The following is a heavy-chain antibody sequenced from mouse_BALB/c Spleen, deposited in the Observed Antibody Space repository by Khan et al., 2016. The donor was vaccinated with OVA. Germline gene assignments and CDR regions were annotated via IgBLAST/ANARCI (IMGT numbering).Heavy chain of an antibody. V-gene: IGHV1S132*01. CDR2: IFPGTGTT. CDR3: ARGYFGNYEFAY. J-gene: IGHJ3*01. D-gene: IGHD2-1*01. Sequence: QVQLKESGAELVKPGASVKLSCKTSGYTFTNYWIPWIKQRPGQGLGWIGQIFPGTGTTSYNQNFKGKATLTVDTSSNTAYMHLSSLTSEDSAVYFCARGYFGNYEFAYWGQGTLVTVSP. CDR1: GYTFTNYW.